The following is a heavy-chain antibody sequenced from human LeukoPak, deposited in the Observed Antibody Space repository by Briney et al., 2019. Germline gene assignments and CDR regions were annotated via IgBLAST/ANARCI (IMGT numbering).Heavy chain of an antibody. CDR2: INWNGGST. Sequence: GGTLRLSCAASGFTFSSYGMSWVRQAPGKGLEWVSGINWNGGSTGYADSVKGRFTISRDNAKNSLYLQMNSLRAEDTAVYYCARDVYYGSGSPRLDYWGQGTLVTVSS. CDR1: GFTFSSYG. D-gene: IGHD3-10*01. CDR3: ARDVYYGSGSPRLDY. V-gene: IGHV3-20*04. J-gene: IGHJ4*02.